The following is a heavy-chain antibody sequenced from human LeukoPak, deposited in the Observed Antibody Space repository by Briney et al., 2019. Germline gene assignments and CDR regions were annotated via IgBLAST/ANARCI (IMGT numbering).Heavy chain of an antibody. D-gene: IGHD6-13*01. CDR1: GGSISSGGYY. CDR2: IYYSGST. J-gene: IGHJ5*02. Sequence: SETLSLTCTVSGGSISSGGYYWRWIRQHPGKGLEWIGYIYYSGSTYYNPSHKSRVTISVDTSKNPFSPKLSSVTAADTAVYYCARAPRGPIAAAETWGQGTLVTVSS. CDR3: ARAPRGPIAAAET. V-gene: IGHV4-31*03.